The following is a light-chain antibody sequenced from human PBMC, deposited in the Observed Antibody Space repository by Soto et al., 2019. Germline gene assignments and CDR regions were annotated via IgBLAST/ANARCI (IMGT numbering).Light chain of an antibody. V-gene: IGKV1-17*03. CDR1: QGIGNY. CDR2: AAS. CDR3: LQHNSYPFT. Sequence: DIQMTQSPSAMSASVGDRFTITCRASQGIGNYLAWFQQKPGKVPQRLIYAASSLQSGVPSRFSGSGSGTEFTLTISSLQPEDLAVYYCLQHNSYPFTFGQGTRLEIK. J-gene: IGKJ5*01.